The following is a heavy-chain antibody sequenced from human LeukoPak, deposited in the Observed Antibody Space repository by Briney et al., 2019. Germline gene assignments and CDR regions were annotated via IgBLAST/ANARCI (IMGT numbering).Heavy chain of an antibody. Sequence: GSLRLSCAVSGFTFSNYGMHWVRQAPGKGLEWLTLIWYDGQTKFYADSVKGRFTVSRDNSKNTLYLQMDNLTDEDTAMYYCAREWGRIAVAGGPGYWGQGTLVTVSS. V-gene: IGHV3-33*01. D-gene: IGHD6-19*01. CDR2: IWYDGQTK. CDR3: AREWGRIAVAGGPGY. CDR1: GFTFSNYG. J-gene: IGHJ4*02.